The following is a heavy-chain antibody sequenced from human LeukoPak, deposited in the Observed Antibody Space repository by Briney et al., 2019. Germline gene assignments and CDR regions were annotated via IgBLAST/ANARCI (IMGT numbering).Heavy chain of an antibody. CDR3: ARGFYGGKASFDY. CDR1: GGSISSGGYY. Sequence: SETLSLTCTVSGGSISSGGYYWSWIRQHPGKGLEWIGYIYYSGSTNYNPSLKSRVTISVDKSKNQFSLKLSSVTAADTAVYYCARGFYGGKASFDYWGQGTLVTVSS. CDR2: IYYSGST. J-gene: IGHJ4*02. D-gene: IGHD4-23*01. V-gene: IGHV4-31*03.